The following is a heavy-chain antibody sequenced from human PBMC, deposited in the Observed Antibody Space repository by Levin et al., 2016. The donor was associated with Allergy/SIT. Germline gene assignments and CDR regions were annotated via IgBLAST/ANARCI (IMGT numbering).Heavy chain of an antibody. V-gene: IGHV3-7*04. CDR1: GFTFSDYY. Sequence: GESLKISCAASGFTFSDYYMTWIRQAPGKGLEWVANIKEDGSERYYADSVKGRFTVSRDNAANSVFLQMNTLRGDDTARYYCARPPVWGRGTMVVVSS. J-gene: IGHJ3*01. CDR2: IKEDGSER. CDR3: ARPPV.